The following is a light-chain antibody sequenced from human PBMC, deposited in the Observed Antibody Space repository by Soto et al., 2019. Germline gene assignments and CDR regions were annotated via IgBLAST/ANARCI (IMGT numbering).Light chain of an antibody. CDR3: QQSYSTPWT. J-gene: IGKJ1*01. CDR1: QSISSY. CDR2: AAS. V-gene: IGKV1-39*01. Sequence: DIQMTQSPSSLSASVGDRVTITCRASQSISSYLNWYQQKPGKAPKLLIYAASSLKSGVPSRFCGSGSGTDFTLTISSLQPEDFATYYCQQSYSTPWTFGQGTKVEIK.